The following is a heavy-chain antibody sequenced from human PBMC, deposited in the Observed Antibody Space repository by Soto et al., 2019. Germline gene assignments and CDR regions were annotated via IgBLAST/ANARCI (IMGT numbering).Heavy chain of an antibody. V-gene: IGHV3-33*01. CDR2: IWYDGSNK. J-gene: IGHJ4*02. CDR1: GFTFSSYG. D-gene: IGHD6-25*01. Sequence: QVQLVESGGGVVQPGRSLRLSCAASGFTFSSYGMHWVRQAPGKGLEWVAVIWYDGSNKYYADSVKGRFTISRDNSKNTLYLQMNSLRAEDTAVYYCARDLRSSEGEYYFDYWGQGTLVTVSS. CDR3: ARDLRSSEGEYYFDY.